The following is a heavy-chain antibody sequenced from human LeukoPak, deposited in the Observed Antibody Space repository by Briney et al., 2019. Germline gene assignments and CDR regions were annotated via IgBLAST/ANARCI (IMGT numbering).Heavy chain of an antibody. CDR3: ARVRRDYDSSGYYPHYFDY. Sequence: PSETLSLTCTVSGGSISSSSYYWGWIRQPPGKGLEWLGSIYYSGSTYYNPSLKSRVTISVDTSKNQFSLRLNSVTAADTAVYYCARVRRDYDSSGYYPHYFDYWGQGTLVTVSS. V-gene: IGHV4-39*01. CDR1: GGSISSSSYY. J-gene: IGHJ4*02. CDR2: IYYSGST. D-gene: IGHD3-22*01.